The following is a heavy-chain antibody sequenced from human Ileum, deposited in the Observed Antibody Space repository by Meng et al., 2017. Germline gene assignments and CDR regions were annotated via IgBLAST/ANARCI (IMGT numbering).Heavy chain of an antibody. J-gene: IGHJ4*02. CDR1: GFIVSRTF. V-gene: IGHV3-53*01. CDR3: ASGHLDY. Sequence: DVHRVEAGGGLLQPGGSQRLSCAASGFIVSRTFMAWVRQAPGKGLEWVSIIHSGGSTYYADSVKGRFTISRDNSKNTVYLQMNSLRAEDTAIYYCASGHLDYWGQGTLVTVSS. CDR2: IHSGGST.